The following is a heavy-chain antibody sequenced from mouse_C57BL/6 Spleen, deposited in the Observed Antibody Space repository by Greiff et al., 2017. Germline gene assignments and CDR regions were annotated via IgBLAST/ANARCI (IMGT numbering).Heavy chain of an antibody. CDR2: INYDGSST. V-gene: IGHV5-16*01. CDR3: ARESFYYYGSSWYFDV. J-gene: IGHJ1*03. D-gene: IGHD1-1*01. Sequence: EVMLVESEGGLVQPGSSMKLSCTASGFTFSDYYMAWVRQVPEKGLEWVANINYDGSSTYYLDSLKSRFIISRDNAKNILYLQMSSLKSEDTATYYCARESFYYYGSSWYFDVWGTGTTGTVSS. CDR1: GFTFSDYY.